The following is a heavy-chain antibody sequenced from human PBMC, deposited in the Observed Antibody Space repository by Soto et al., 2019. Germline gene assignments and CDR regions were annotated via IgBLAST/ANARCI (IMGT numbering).Heavy chain of an antibody. J-gene: IGHJ4*02. CDR3: TTIRDGTIFGLPTAH. Sequence: ASVKVSCKASEYTFTSYDINWVRQATGQGLEWMGWMNPNSGYTDYAQKFQGRVTMTKNTSINTAYMELSSLTSEDTALYYCTTIRDGTIFGLPTAHWGQGTLVTVSS. CDR2: MNPNSGYT. CDR1: EYTFTSYD. V-gene: IGHV1-8*01. D-gene: IGHD3-3*01.